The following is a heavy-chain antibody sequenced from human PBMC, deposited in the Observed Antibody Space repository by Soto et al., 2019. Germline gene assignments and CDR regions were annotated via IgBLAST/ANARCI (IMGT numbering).Heavy chain of an antibody. V-gene: IGHV4-61*01. CDR2: ISYSGST. J-gene: IGHJ6*02. D-gene: IGHD4-17*01. CDR1: GGSVSSGSYY. CDR3: AREPTTVTNYYYYALDV. Sequence: QVQLQESGPGLVKPSETLSLTCTVSGGSVSSGSYYWSWIRQPPGKGLEWIGYISYSGSTNYNPSLTSRLTISVDTSKNQFSLKLSSVTAADTAVYYCAREPTTVTNYYYYALDVWGQGTTVTVSS.